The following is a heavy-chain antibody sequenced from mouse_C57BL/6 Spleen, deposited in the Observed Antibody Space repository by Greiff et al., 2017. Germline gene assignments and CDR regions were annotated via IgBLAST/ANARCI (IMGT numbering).Heavy chain of an antibody. CDR1: GFTFSDYY. D-gene: IGHD2-2*01. J-gene: IGHJ4*01. V-gene: IGHV5-16*01. CDR3: AREGGTTMVTTRAMDY. CDR2: INYDGSST. Sequence: DVKLVESEGGLVQPGSSMKLSCTASGFTFSDYYMAWVRQVPEKGLEWVANINYDGSSTYYLDSLKSRFIISRDNAKNILYLQMSSLKSEDTATYYCAREGGTTMVTTRAMDYWGQGTSVTVSS.